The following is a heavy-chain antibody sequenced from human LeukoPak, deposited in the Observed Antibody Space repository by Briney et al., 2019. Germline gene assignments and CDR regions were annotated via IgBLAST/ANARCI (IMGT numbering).Heavy chain of an antibody. CDR3: AKEIYYDSTGPQY. D-gene: IGHD3-22*01. CDR1: GFTFSSYG. V-gene: IGHV3-23*01. Sequence: GGSLRLSCAASGFTFSSYGMSWVRQAPGKGLEWVSAISGSGGSTYYADSVKGRFTISRDNSKNTLYLQMNSLRAEDTAVYHCAKEIYYDSTGPQYWGQGTLVTVSS. J-gene: IGHJ4*02. CDR2: ISGSGGST.